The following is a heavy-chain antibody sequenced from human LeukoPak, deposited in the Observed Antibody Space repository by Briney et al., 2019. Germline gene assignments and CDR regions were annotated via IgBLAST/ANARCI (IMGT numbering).Heavy chain of an antibody. D-gene: IGHD1-14*01. J-gene: IGHJ4*02. Sequence: PGGSLRLSCTASGFIFFNYAMSWVRQAPGKGLEWVSEVRGSGGDTYYADSVKGRFTISRDNSKKMLYLQMSSLRAEDTAVYYCANLGANTRISGDYWGQGTLVTVSS. CDR3: ANLGANTRISGDY. V-gene: IGHV3-23*01. CDR1: GFIFFNYA. CDR2: VRGSGGDT.